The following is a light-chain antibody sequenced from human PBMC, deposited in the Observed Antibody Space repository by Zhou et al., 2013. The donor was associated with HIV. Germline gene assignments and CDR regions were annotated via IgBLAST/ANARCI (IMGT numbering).Light chain of an antibody. J-gene: IGKJ4*01. CDR1: QSVSTY. CDR3: QQYNRWPPLT. Sequence: EIVLTQSPGTLSLSPGERATLSCRASQSVSTYLAWYQQKPGQAPRLLIYDASNGATGVPSRFSGSGSGTDFTLTITSLQSEDVAVYYCQQYNRWPPLTFGGGTQVEIK. CDR2: DAS. V-gene: IGKV3-11*01.